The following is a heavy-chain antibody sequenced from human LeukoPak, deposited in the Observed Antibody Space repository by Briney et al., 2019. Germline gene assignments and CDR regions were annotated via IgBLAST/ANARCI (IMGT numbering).Heavy chain of an antibody. J-gene: IGHJ5*02. V-gene: IGHV3-23*01. CDR1: GFTFSSYA. CDR3: AKDRYYYGSGPSSWSWFDP. D-gene: IGHD3-10*01. Sequence: GSLRLSCAASGFTFSSYAMIWVRQAPGKGLEWVSATSGSGGSTYYADSVKGRFTISRDNSKNTLYLQMNSLRAEDTAVYYCAKDRYYYGSGPSSWSWFDPWGQGTLVTVSS. CDR2: TSGSGGST.